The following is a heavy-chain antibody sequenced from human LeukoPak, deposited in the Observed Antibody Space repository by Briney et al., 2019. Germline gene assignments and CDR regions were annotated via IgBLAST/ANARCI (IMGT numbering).Heavy chain of an antibody. V-gene: IGHV4-59*08. Sequence: ASETLSLTCTVSGGSINSYYWSWIRQPPGKALEWIGYISYSGNTNYNPSLERRLTISVDTSKNQFSLKLSSVTAADTAVYYCARWLRFAYYFDYWGQGTLVTVSS. D-gene: IGHD5-12*01. CDR1: GGSINSYY. J-gene: IGHJ4*02. CDR2: ISYSGNT. CDR3: ARWLRFAYYFDY.